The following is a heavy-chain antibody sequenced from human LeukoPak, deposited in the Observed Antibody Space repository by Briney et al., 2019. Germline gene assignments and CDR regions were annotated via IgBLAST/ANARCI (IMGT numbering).Heavy chain of an antibody. CDR1: GFTFSSYA. J-gene: IGHJ4*02. D-gene: IGHD2-15*01. CDR3: AKDSGGNPRGGFDY. Sequence: PGGSLRLSCAASGFTFSSYAMSWVRQAPGKGLEWVSTITGSDGGTYYVDSVKGRFSISRDNAKNSLYLQMNSLRAEDMALYYCAKDSGGNPRGGFDYWGQGTLVTVSS. V-gene: IGHV3-23*01. CDR2: ITGSDGGT.